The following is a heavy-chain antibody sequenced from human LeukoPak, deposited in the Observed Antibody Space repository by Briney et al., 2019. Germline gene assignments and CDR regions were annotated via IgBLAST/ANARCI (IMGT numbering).Heavy chain of an antibody. CDR2: FYPGDSST. J-gene: IGHJ4*02. CDR3: ARRFSTSWYFDY. CDR1: GYTFTSYW. Sequence: GESLKISCKGSGYTFTSYWIAWVRQMPGKGLEWMGSFYPGDSSTKYSPSFQGQVTISAGKSISTAYLQWRSLKASDTAMYYCARRFSTSWYFDYWGQGTLVTASS. D-gene: IGHD6-13*01. V-gene: IGHV5-51*01.